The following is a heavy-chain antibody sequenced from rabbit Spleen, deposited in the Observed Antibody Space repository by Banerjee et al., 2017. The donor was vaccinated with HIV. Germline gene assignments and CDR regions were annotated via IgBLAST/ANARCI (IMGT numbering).Heavy chain of an antibody. Sequence: QQLVESGRGLVQPGASLTLTCKASGFSFSSGYYMSWVRQAPGKGLEWIGCIGTGSGTTYYASWAKGRFTISKTSSTTVTLQMTSLTAADTATYFCARGSATMTMVITGYYLALWGPGTLVTVS. CDR1: GFSFSSGYY. J-gene: IGHJ4*01. CDR3: ARGSATMTMVITGYYLAL. CDR2: IGTGSGTT. V-gene: IGHV1S40*01. D-gene: IGHD2-1*01.